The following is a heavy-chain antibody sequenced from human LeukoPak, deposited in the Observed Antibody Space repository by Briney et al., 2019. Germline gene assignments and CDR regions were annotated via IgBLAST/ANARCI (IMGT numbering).Heavy chain of an antibody. CDR1: GFTFSNFG. V-gene: IGHV3-23*01. CDR3: AKDKGYYYDSSGSDY. J-gene: IGHJ4*02. D-gene: IGHD3-22*01. CDR2: ISGSGGST. Sequence: PGRSVRLSCAASGFTFSNFGLNWVRQAPGKGLEWVSAISGSGGSTYYADSVKGRFTISRDNSKNTLYLQMNSLRAEDTAVYYCAKDKGYYYDSSGSDYWGQGTLVTVSS.